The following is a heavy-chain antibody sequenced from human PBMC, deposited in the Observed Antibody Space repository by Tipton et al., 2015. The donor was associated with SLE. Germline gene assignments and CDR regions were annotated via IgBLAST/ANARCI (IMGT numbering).Heavy chain of an antibody. J-gene: IGHJ4*02. Sequence: TLSLTCAASGFTFDDFAMHWVRQVPGKGLEWVSGITWNSGTIDYADSVGGRFTISRDNAKNSLYLQMDSLRAEDTALYYCAKDSGLGLYFDSWGQGTLVTVSS. V-gene: IGHV3-9*01. CDR1: GFTFDDFA. CDR3: AKDSGLGLYFDS. D-gene: IGHD3-10*01. CDR2: ITWNSGTI.